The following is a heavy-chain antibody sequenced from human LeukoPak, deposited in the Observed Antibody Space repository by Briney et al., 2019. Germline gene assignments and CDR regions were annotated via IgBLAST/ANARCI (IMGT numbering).Heavy chain of an antibody. CDR3: ARGEPYYFDY. V-gene: IGHV4-31*11. CDR1: GGSISSGGYY. Sequence: SETLSLTCAVYGGSISSGGYYWSWIRQHPGKGLEWIAYIYYSGSTYYNPSLKSRVTISVDTSKNQFSLRLSSVTAADTAVYYCARGEPYYFDYWGQGTLVTVSS. J-gene: IGHJ4*02. CDR2: IYYSGST. D-gene: IGHD1-26*01.